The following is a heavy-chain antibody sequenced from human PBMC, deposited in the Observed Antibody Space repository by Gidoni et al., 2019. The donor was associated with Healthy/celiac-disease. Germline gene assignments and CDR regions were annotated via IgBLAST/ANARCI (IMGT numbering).Heavy chain of an antibody. V-gene: IGHV4-39*01. CDR1: GGPISSSSYY. D-gene: IGHD6-19*01. CDR3: ASYKQWLADY. CDR2: IYYSGST. Sequence: QLQLQESGPGLVKPSETLSLPCTVSGGPISSSSYYWGWIRQPPGKGLEWIGSIYYSGSTYYNPSLKSRVTISVDTSKNQFSLKLSSVTAADTAVYYCASYKQWLADYWGQGTLVTVSS. J-gene: IGHJ4*02.